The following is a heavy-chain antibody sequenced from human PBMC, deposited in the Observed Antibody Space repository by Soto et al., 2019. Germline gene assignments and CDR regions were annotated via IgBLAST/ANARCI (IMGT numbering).Heavy chain of an antibody. Sequence: GGSLRLSCVASGFTFSSYAMTWVRRAPGKGLEWVSTISGSTYYADSVKGRFTISRDNSKSTLYLEMNSLRVDDTAVYYCAKEASGASAKGRSPHFDYWGQGTLVTVSS. CDR1: GFTFSSYA. D-gene: IGHD3-16*01. J-gene: IGHJ4*02. CDR3: AKEASGASAKGRSPHFDY. V-gene: IGHV3-23*01. CDR2: ISGST.